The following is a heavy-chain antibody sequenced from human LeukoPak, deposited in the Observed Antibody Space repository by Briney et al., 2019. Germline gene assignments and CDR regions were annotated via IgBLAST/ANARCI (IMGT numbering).Heavy chain of an antibody. J-gene: IGHJ4*02. Sequence: GSLRLSCAASGFTFSSYAMHWVRQAPGKGLEWVAVISYDGSNKYYADSVKGRFTISRDNSKNTLYLQMNSLRAEDTAVYYCARDRGNYYDSSVIYFDYWGQGTLVTVSS. D-gene: IGHD3-22*01. CDR1: GFTFSSYA. CDR3: ARDRGNYYDSSVIYFDY. V-gene: IGHV3-30*04. CDR2: ISYDGSNK.